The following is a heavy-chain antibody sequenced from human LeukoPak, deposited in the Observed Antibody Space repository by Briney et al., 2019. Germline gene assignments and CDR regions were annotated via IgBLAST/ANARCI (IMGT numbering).Heavy chain of an antibody. D-gene: IGHD3-22*01. J-gene: IGHJ4*02. Sequence: PSETLSLTCTLSGGSISSYYWSWIRQPPGKGLEWIGYIYYSGSTNYNPSLKSRVTISVDTSKNQFSLKLSSVTAADTAVYYCARVGYYDSSGLDYWGQGTLVTVSS. CDR3: ARVGYYDSSGLDY. CDR1: GGSISSYY. V-gene: IGHV4-59*01. CDR2: IYYSGST.